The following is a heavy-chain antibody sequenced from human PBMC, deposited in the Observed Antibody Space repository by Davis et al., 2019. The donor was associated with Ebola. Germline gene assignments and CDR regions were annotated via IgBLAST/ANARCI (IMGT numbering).Heavy chain of an antibody. CDR2: IYPGDSDT. CDR1: GYGFADYW. J-gene: IGHJ4*02. V-gene: IGHV5-51*01. CDR3: AKQESLYGSSDY. D-gene: IGHD3-22*01. Sequence: GESLKISCKGSGYGFADYWIAWVRQPPAKGLEWMGIIYPGDSDTRYSPSFEGQVTISVDRSISTAYLQWSSLKASDTAMYYCAKQESLYGSSDYWGQGTLVTVSS.